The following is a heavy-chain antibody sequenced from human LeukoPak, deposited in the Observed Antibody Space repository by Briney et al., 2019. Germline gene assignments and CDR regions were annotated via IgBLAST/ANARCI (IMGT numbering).Heavy chain of an antibody. Sequence: GGSLRLSCAASGFTFSSYSMNWVRQAPGKGLEWVSSISSSSSYIYYADSVKGRFTISRDNAKNSLYLQMNSMRADDTAVYYCARNAGIRQWLVRQGVNWFDPWGEGTLVTVSS. CDR3: ARNAGIRQWLVRQGVNWFDP. J-gene: IGHJ5*02. CDR1: GFTFSSYS. CDR2: ISSSSSYI. V-gene: IGHV3-21*01. D-gene: IGHD6-19*01.